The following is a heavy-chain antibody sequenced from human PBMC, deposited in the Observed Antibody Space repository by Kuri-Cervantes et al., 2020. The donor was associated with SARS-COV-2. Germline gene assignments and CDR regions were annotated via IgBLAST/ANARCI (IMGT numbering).Heavy chain of an antibody. D-gene: IGHD1-26*01. J-gene: IGHJ4*02. Sequence: GGSLRLSYAASGFTFSSYAMSWVRQAPGKGLEWVSAISGSGGSTYYADSVKGRFTISRYNSKNTLYLQMNSLRAKDTAVYYCAKDPRLEGDTLFDYWGQGTLVTVSS. CDR2: ISGSGGST. V-gene: IGHV3-23*01. CDR1: GFTFSSYA. CDR3: AKDPRLEGDTLFDY.